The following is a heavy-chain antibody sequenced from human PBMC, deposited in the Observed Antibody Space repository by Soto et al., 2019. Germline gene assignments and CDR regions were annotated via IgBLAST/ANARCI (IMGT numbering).Heavy chain of an antibody. J-gene: IGHJ4*02. CDR1: GFTVSNNH. CDR2: VHGGGST. D-gene: IGHD3-16*01. V-gene: IGHV3-53*01. CDR3: AGRLTTAASLDY. Sequence: VQLVESGGGLIQPGGSLRLSCAASGFTVSNNHMTWVRQAAAKGLELVSFVHGGGSTSYADSVKGRFTISRDNSKNTLYLQMDSLRAEDTAIYYCAGRLTTAASLDYWGRGTLVTVSS.